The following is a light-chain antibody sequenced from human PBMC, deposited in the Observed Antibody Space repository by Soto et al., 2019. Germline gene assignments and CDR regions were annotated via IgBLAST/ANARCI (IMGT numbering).Light chain of an antibody. Sequence: EIVLKQSPGTLSLSPGERATLSCRASQSVSSSYLAWYQQKPGQAPRLLIYGASSRATGIPDRFSGSGSGTDFTLTISSLQSEDFAVYYCQQYNNWPPITFGQGTRLENK. CDR2: GAS. CDR3: QQYNNWPPIT. J-gene: IGKJ5*01. V-gene: IGKV3-20*01. CDR1: QSVSSSY.